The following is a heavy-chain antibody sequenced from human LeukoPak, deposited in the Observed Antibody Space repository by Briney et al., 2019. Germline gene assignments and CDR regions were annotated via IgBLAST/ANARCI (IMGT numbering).Heavy chain of an antibody. D-gene: IGHD2-15*01. CDR2: IRYDGSNK. CDR1: GFTFSSYG. V-gene: IGHV3-30*02. CDR3: AREVVAALYNWFDP. J-gene: IGHJ5*02. Sequence: GGSLRLSCAASGFTFSSYGMHWVRQAPGKGLEWVAFIRYDGSNKYYADSVKGRFTISRDNSKNTLYLQMNSLRAEDTAVYYCAREVVAALYNWFDPWGQGTLVTVSS.